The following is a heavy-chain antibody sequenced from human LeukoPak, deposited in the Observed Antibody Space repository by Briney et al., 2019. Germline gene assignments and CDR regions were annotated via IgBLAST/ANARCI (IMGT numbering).Heavy chain of an antibody. Sequence: SETLSLTCTVSGGSISSYYWSWIRQPAGKGLEWIGRIYTSGSTNYNPSLKSRVTMSVDTSKNQFSLKLSSVTAADTAVYYCAREERRAYYYHMDVWGKGTTVTISS. V-gene: IGHV4-4*07. J-gene: IGHJ6*03. CDR1: GGSISSYY. CDR3: AREERRAYYYHMDV. CDR2: IYTSGST.